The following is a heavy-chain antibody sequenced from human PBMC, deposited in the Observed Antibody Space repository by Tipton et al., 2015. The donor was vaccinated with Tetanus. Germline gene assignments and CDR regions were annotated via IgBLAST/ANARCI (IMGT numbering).Heavy chain of an antibody. CDR1: GASIGSISYY. Sequence: TLSLTCTVSGASIGSISYYWSWIRQPPGKGLEWIGYTYYSGSTGYNPSLKSRVTISIDSSKNQFSLKLTSVTAADTAVYYCARRSYCSSSSCYDAFDIWGQGTMVTVSS. V-gene: IGHV4-61*01. CDR2: TYYSGST. J-gene: IGHJ3*02. CDR3: ARRSYCSSSSCYDAFDI. D-gene: IGHD2-2*01.